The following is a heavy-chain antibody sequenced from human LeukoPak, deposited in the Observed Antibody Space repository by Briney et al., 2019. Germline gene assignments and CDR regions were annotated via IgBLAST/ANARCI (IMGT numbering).Heavy chain of an antibody. CDR1: GFSFSTYS. CDR2: ISNSGGDT. Sequence: PGGSLRLSCAASGFSFSTYSMNWVRQAPGKGLEWVSIISNSGGDTYYADSVKGRFTISRDNAKKSLYLQMNSLRAEDTAVYYCGREAWFDPWGQGTLVTVSS. V-gene: IGHV3-21*01. CDR3: GREAWFDP. J-gene: IGHJ5*02.